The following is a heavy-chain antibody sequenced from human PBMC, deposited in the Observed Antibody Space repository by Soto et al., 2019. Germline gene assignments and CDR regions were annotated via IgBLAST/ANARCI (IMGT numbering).Heavy chain of an antibody. V-gene: IGHV5-10-1*01. CDR2: IHPSDSYT. D-gene: IGHD1-26*01. J-gene: IGHJ4*02. Sequence: GESLKISCQGSGYIFTSYWINWVRQMPGKGLEWMGRIHPSDSYTVYRPSFQGHVSMSADKSIKTAYLQWSSLKASDTAIYYCARHTGSTLPDDYWGQGTLVTVSS. CDR1: GYIFTSYW. CDR3: ARHTGSTLPDDY.